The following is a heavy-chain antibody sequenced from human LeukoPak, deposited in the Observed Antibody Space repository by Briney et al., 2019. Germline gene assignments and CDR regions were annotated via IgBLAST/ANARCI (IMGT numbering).Heavy chain of an antibody. V-gene: IGHV1-69*06. CDR1: GGTFSSYA. CDR2: IIPIFGTA. CDR3: ARLYSSGWYDDY. D-gene: IGHD6-19*01. Sequence: ASVKVSCKASGGTFSSYAISWVRQAPGQGLEWMGGIIPIFGTANYAQKFQGRVTITADKSTSTAYMELSSLRSEDTAVYYCARLYSSGWYDDYWGQGTLVTVSS. J-gene: IGHJ4*02.